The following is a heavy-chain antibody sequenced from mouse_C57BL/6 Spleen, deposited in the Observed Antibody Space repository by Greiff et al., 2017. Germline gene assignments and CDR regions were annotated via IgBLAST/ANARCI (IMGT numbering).Heavy chain of an antibody. CDR2: FHPYNDDN. Sequence: VQLQESGAELVKPGASVKMSCKATGYTFTTYPIEWMKQNHGKSLEWIGNFHPYNDDNKYNEKFKGKDTLTVEKSSSTVYLELSRLTSDDSAVYYCESSNLGAMDYWGQGTSVTVSS. CDR3: ESSNLGAMDY. V-gene: IGHV1-47*01. J-gene: IGHJ4*01. D-gene: IGHD2-5*01. CDR1: GYTFTTYP.